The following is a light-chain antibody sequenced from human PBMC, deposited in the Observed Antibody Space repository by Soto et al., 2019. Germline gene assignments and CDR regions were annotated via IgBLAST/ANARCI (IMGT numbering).Light chain of an antibody. V-gene: IGKV1-39*01. J-gene: IGKJ1*01. Sequence: DIQMTQSPSSLSASVGDRVTITCRASQSISSYLNWYQQKPGKAPKLLIYAASNLQSGVPSRFGGSGSGTDVTLTISSLQPEDFATYYCQQSYSTPPTFGQGTKVEIK. CDR1: QSISSY. CDR3: QQSYSTPPT. CDR2: AAS.